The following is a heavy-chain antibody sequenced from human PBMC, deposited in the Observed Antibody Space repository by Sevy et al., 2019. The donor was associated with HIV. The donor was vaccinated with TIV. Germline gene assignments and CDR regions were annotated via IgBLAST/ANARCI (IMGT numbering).Heavy chain of an antibody. D-gene: IGHD3-10*01. CDR1: GFTFGSYM. V-gene: IGHV3-23*01. CDR3: ANKGGSRPNDAFDT. CDR2: ISRTGGNT. J-gene: IGHJ3*02. Sequence: GGSLRLSCAGSGFTFGSYMMNWVRQAPGRGLEWMSRISRTGGNTEYGDSAKGRFTISRDNSKNTVYLQMNGLRAEDTAVYYCANKGGSRPNDAFDTWGQGTMVTVSS.